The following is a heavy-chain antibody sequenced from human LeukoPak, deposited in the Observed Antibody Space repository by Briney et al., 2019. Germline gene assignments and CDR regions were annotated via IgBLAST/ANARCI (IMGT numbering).Heavy chain of an antibody. Sequence: SETLSLTCTFSGGSISSYYWNWIRQPAGKGLEWIGRIHTSGSTNYNPSLKSRVTMSVDTSKNQFSLKLTSVTAADTAVYYCARQTGSGLFTLPGGQGTLVTVSS. D-gene: IGHD3-10*01. CDR3: ARQTGSGLFTLP. CDR2: IHTSGST. CDR1: GGSISSYY. J-gene: IGHJ4*02. V-gene: IGHV4-4*07.